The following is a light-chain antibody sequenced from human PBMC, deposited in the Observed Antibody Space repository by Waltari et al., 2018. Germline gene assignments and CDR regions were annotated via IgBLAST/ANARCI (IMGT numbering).Light chain of an antibody. J-gene: IGLJ2*01. CDR3: AAWDDSLNGVV. Sequence: QSVLTQPPSASGTPGQRVTISCSGSSSHIGRNTVNWYQQLPGTAPKLLIYRNNHRPSGFSDLFSGSKSGTSASLAISGLQSEDEADYYCAAWDDSLNGVVFRGGTKLTVL. CDR1: SSHIGRNT. V-gene: IGLV1-44*01. CDR2: RNN.